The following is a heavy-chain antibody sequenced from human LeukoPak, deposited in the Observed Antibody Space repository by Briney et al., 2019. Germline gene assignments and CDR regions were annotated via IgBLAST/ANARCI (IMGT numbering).Heavy chain of an antibody. V-gene: IGHV1-8*01. D-gene: IGHD6-6*01. J-gene: IGHJ6*03. CDR3: ARHEYSGSWGYYYYYMDV. CDR2: MNPNSGNT. Sequence: ASMKVSCKASGYTFTSYDINWIRQATGQGLELMGWMNPNSGNTGYAQKFQGRVTMTRNTSISTAYMELSSLRSEDTAVYYCARHEYSGSWGYYYYYMDVWGKGTTVTVSS. CDR1: GYTFTSYD.